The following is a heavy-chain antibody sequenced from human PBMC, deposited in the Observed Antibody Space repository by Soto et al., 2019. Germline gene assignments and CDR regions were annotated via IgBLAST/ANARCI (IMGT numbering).Heavy chain of an antibody. CDR2: ISAYNGNT. CDR1: GYTFTSYG. J-gene: IGHJ4*02. D-gene: IGHD3-9*01. Sequence: QVQLVQSGAEVKKPGASVKVSCKASGYTFTSYGISWVRQAPGQGLEWMGWISAYNGNTNYAQKLQGRVTMTTDTSTSTAYMELRSLRSDATAVYYCARDSYDILTGYSYRAHRDYWGQGTLVTVSS. V-gene: IGHV1-18*01. CDR3: ARDSYDILTGYSYRAHRDY.